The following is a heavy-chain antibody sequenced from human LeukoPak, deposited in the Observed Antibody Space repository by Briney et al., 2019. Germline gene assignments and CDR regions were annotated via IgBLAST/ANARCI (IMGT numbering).Heavy chain of an antibody. CDR1: GYTFTGYY. CDR3: ARGPLTIFGVVRSWFDP. V-gene: IGHV1-2*02. CDR2: INPNSGGT. J-gene: IGHJ5*02. Sequence: GASVKVSCKASGYTFTGYYMHWVRQAPGQGLEWMGWINPNSGGTNYAQKFQGRVTMTRDTSISTAYMELSRLRSDDTAVYYCARGPLTIFGVVRSWFDPWGQGTLVTVSS. D-gene: IGHD3-3*01.